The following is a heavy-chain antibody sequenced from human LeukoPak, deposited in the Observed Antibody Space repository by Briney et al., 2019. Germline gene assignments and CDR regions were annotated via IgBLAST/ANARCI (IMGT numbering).Heavy chain of an antibody. CDR1: GFTFSSSG. J-gene: IGHJ4*02. CDR2: IRYDGSNK. CDR3: AKDHLRFLEWSPFDY. D-gene: IGHD3-3*01. V-gene: IGHV3-30*02. Sequence: GGSLRLSCAASGFTFSSSGMHWVRQAPGKGLEGVAIIRYDGSNKYYADSVKGRFTISRDNSKNTLYLQMNSLRAEDTAVYYCAKDHLRFLEWSPFDYWGQGTLVTVSS.